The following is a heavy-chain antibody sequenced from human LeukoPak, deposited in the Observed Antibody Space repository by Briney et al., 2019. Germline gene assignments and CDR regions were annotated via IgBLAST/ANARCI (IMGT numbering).Heavy chain of an antibody. Sequence: ASVKVSCKASGYTFTSYGISWVRQAPGQGLEWMGWISAYNGNTNYAQKLQGRVTMTTDTSTSTAYMELRSLRSDDTAVYYRARGDGEYYDARYTPYYFDYWGQGTLVTVSS. CDR3: ARGDGEYYDARYTPYYFDY. V-gene: IGHV1-18*01. CDR1: GYTFTSYG. CDR2: ISAYNGNT. J-gene: IGHJ4*02. D-gene: IGHD3-22*01.